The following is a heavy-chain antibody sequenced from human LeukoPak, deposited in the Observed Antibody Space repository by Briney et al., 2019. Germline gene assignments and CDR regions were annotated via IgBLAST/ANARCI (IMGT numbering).Heavy chain of an antibody. CDR3: ARGRRYRSYPHGFYYYGMDV. CDR1: GGSISSSSYY. J-gene: IGHJ6*02. Sequence: TSETLSLTCTVSGGSISSSSYYWGWIRQPPGKGLEWIGSIYYSGNTYYNPSLKSRVTISVDTSKNQFSLKLSSVTAADTAVYYCARGRRYRSYPHGFYYYGMDVWGQGTTVTVSS. D-gene: IGHD1-26*01. CDR2: IYYSGNT. V-gene: IGHV4-39*01.